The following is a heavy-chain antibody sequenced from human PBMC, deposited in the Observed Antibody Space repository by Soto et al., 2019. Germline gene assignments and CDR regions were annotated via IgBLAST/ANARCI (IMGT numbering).Heavy chain of an antibody. V-gene: IGHV4-34*01. CDR3: ARGEGRLVGTWFDP. Sequence: SETLSLTCDVYGGSFSRYYWNWIRQPPGKGLEWLGEINHSGSTNYNPSLESRVTISLDTSKTQFSLKLTSVTAADTAVYYCARGEGRLVGTWFDPWGQGTLVSVSS. CDR1: GGSFSRYY. J-gene: IGHJ5*02. CDR2: INHSGST. D-gene: IGHD5-12*01.